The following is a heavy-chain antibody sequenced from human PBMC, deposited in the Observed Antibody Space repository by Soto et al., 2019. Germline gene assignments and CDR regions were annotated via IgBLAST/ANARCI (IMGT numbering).Heavy chain of an antibody. V-gene: IGHV1-18*01. J-gene: IGHJ6*02. Sequence: QVQLVQSGAEVKKPGASVKVSCKASGYTFTSYGISWVRQAPGQGLEWMGWISAYNGNTNYAQKLQGRLTMTTATAKRKAYLELRSLRSDDTAVYYCAREGYCISTSCRHYDYYGMDVWGQGTTVTVSS. CDR1: GYTFTSYG. CDR3: AREGYCISTSCRHYDYYGMDV. CDR2: ISAYNGNT. D-gene: IGHD2-2*01.